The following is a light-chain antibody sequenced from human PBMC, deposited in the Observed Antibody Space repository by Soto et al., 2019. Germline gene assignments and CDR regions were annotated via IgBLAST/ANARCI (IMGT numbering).Light chain of an antibody. J-gene: IGKJ1*01. CDR2: KAS. CDR1: QSISSW. Sequence: DIQMTQSPSTLSASVGDRVIIICRASQSISSWLAWYQPKPGKAPKLLIYKASSLESGVPSRFSGSGSGTEFTLTIRSLQPDDFATYYCQQYNTYLWTFGQGTKVDIK. CDR3: QQYNTYLWT. V-gene: IGKV1-5*03.